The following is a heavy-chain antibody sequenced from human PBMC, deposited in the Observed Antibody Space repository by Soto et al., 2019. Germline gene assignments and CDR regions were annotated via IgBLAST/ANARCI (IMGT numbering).Heavy chain of an antibody. V-gene: IGHV4-4*07. D-gene: IGHD2-15*01. Sequence: SETLSLTCTVSGGSISSYYWSWIRQPAGKGLEWIGRIYTSGNTNYNPSLKSRVTMSVDTSKNQFSLKLSSVTAADTAVYYCARAPSARYCSGGNCYSYYYYGMDVWGQGTTVTVSS. CDR2: IYTSGNT. J-gene: IGHJ6*02. CDR3: ARAPSARYCSGGNCYSYYYYGMDV. CDR1: GGSISSYY.